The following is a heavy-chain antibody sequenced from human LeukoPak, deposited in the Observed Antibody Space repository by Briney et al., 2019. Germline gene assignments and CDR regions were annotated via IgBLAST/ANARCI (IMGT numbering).Heavy chain of an antibody. Sequence: PSETLSLACTVSGGSISSGSYYWSWIRQPAGKGLEWIGRIYTSGSTNYNPSLKSRVTISMDTSKNQFSLRLSSVTAADTAVYYCARGGRWCNSYTFCYGIDWFDPWGQGTLVTVSS. CDR1: GGSISSGSYY. CDR2: IYTSGST. J-gene: IGHJ5*02. V-gene: IGHV4-61*02. CDR3: ARGGRWCNSYTFCYGIDWFDP. D-gene: IGHD2-8*02.